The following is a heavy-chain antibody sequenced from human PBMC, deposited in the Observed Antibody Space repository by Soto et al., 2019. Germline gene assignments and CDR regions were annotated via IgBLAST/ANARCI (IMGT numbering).Heavy chain of an antibody. CDR1: GFTFSTNA. CDR2: ISGSAANT. CDR3: AKGASGLLWFCDF. Sequence: GGALRLSSAASGFTFSTNAMSWVRQSPGKGLEWVSAISGSAANTYYADSVKGRFTISRDNSKNTLYLEMNTLRAEDTAVYYCAKGASGLLWFCDFWGQGTLVTVSS. V-gene: IGHV3-23*01. D-gene: IGHD3-10*01. J-gene: IGHJ4*02.